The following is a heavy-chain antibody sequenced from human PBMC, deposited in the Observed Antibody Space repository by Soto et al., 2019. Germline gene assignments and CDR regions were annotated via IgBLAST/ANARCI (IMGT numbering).Heavy chain of an antibody. J-gene: IGHJ6*02. D-gene: IGHD2-15*01. CDR1: GYTFSTSG. Sequence: ASVKVSSKASGYTFSTSGISWLRQAPGQGLERMGWISTYNGDTNDAPKFQDRVTMTSDTSTSTVYMELRSLRSDDTAVYYPARARAAPDYYDGIGVWGEGTRVTV. CDR3: ARARAAPDYYDGIGV. V-gene: IGHV1-18*01. CDR2: ISTYNGDT.